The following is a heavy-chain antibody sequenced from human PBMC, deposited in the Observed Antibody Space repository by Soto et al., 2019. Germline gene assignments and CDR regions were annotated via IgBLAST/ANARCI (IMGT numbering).Heavy chain of an antibody. CDR1: GFSFSSHA. J-gene: IGHJ4*02. V-gene: IGHV3-21*01. Sequence: GGSLRLSCAASGFSFSSHAMNWVRQAPGKGLEWVSYIGVSSSLKVYADSVRGRFTVSRDDAKNSLYLQMDSLRAEDTAVYYCARARYSSGWYYFDYWGQGTLVTVSS. CDR3: ARARYSSGWYYFDY. D-gene: IGHD6-19*01. CDR2: IGVSSSLK.